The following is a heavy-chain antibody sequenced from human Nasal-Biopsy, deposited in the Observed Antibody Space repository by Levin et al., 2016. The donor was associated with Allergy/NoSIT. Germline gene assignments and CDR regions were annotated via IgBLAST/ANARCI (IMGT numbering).Heavy chain of an antibody. Sequence: GESLKISCAASRFTFSSYGMHWVRQAPGKGLEWVAVISFDGGHKYYADSVKGRFTISRDNSKKTLFLQMDSLRTEDTAMYYCAKDLGPRPGTAMIKGYGLDVWGQGTTVTVSS. J-gene: IGHJ6*02. V-gene: IGHV3-30*18. D-gene: IGHD5-18*01. CDR3: AKDLGPRPGTAMIKGYGLDV. CDR1: RFTFSSYG. CDR2: ISFDGGHK.